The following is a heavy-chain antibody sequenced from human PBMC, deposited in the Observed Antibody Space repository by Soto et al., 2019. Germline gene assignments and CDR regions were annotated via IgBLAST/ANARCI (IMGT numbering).Heavy chain of an antibody. CDR3: ATTYCSGGYCFSSGY. D-gene: IGHD2-15*01. V-gene: IGHV3-21*01. J-gene: IGHJ4*02. CDR2: ITSDSSDI. Sequence: GGSLRLFCAASGITFRSYSMSWVRQSPGKGLEWVASITSDSSDIYYEDSVKGRFTISRDNGENSLYLQMTSLGAEDTGVYYCATTYCSGGYCFSSGYWGQGVLVTVSS. CDR1: GITFRSYS.